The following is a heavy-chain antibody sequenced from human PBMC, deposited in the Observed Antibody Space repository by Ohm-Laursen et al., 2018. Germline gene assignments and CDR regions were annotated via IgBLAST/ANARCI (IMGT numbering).Heavy chain of an antibody. CDR3: AKDYYDSSGYYS. J-gene: IGHJ4*02. Sequence: SLRLSCTASGFTFSSYAMSWVRQAPGKGLEWVSAISGSGGSTYYADSVKGRFTISRDNSKNTLYLQMNSLRAEDTAVYYCAKDYYDSSGYYSWGQGTLVTVSS. CDR2: ISGSGGST. V-gene: IGHV3-23*01. CDR1: GFTFSSYA. D-gene: IGHD3-22*01.